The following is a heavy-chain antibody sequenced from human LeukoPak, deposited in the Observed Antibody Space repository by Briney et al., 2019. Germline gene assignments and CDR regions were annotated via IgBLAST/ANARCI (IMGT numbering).Heavy chain of an antibody. J-gene: IGHJ4*02. V-gene: IGHV4-59*04. CDR2: IYNSATT. CDR1: GGSISSYY. Sequence: SETLSLTCTVSGGSISSYYWSWIRQSPGGGLEWIGNIYNSATTYYKPSLRSRVPVSVDTSKNHFSLKLTSVTAADTAVYYCARHGDGGLDSWGQGILVTVSS. D-gene: IGHD5-24*01. CDR3: ARHGDGGLDS.